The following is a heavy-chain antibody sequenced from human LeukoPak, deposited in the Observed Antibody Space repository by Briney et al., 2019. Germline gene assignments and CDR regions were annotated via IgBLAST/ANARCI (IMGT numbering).Heavy chain of an antibody. CDR3: ARDLVGYNSGWYY. CDR1: SGSISSYY. Sequence: PSETLSLTCTVSSGSISSYYWSWVRQPPGKGLEWIGYIYYSGSTNYNPSLKSRVTISLDTSKNQFSLKLYSMTAADTAVYYCARDLVGYNSGWYYWGQGTLVTVSS. D-gene: IGHD6-19*01. J-gene: IGHJ4*02. CDR2: IYYSGST. V-gene: IGHV4-59*01.